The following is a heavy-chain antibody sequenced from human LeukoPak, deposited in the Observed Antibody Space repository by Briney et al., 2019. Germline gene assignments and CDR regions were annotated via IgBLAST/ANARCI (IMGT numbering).Heavy chain of an antibody. CDR3: ARDIAAAGPGYNWFDP. J-gene: IGHJ5*02. CDR2: INPSGGST. CDR1: GYTFTSYY. V-gene: IGHV1-46*01. Sequence: ASVKVSCKASGYTFTSYYMHWVRQAPGQGLEWMGIINPSGGSTSYAQKFQGRVTMTRDTSTSTVYMELSSLRSEDTAVYYCARDIAAAGPGYNWFDPWGQGTLVTVSS. D-gene: IGHD6-13*01.